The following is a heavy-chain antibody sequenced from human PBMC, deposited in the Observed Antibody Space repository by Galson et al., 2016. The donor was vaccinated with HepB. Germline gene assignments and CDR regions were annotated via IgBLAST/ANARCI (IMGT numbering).Heavy chain of an antibody. J-gene: IGHJ4*02. CDR1: GFTFSRHG. CDR3: ARLTSDSRIGGYFDY. CDR2: IWFDGSNQ. Sequence: SLRLSCAASGFTFSRHGMHWVRQAPGKGLEWVALIWFDGSNQYYTDSVKGRLTISRDNSKNTLNLQMDSLRVEDTAVCYCARLTSDSRIGGYFDYWGQGALVTVSS. D-gene: IGHD4-11*01. V-gene: IGHV3-33*01.